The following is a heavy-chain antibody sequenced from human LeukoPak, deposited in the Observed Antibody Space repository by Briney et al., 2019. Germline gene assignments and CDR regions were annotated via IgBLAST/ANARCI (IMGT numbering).Heavy chain of an antibody. CDR2: ISSSSSYI. Sequence: GGSLRLSCAASGFTFSSYAMSWVRQAPGKGLEWVSSISSSSSYIYYADSVKGRFTISRDNAKNSLYLQMNSLRAEDTAVYYCARDVYDSSGYYDYWGQGTLVTVSS. CDR1: GFTFSSYA. D-gene: IGHD3-22*01. J-gene: IGHJ4*02. CDR3: ARDVYDSSGYYDY. V-gene: IGHV3-21*01.